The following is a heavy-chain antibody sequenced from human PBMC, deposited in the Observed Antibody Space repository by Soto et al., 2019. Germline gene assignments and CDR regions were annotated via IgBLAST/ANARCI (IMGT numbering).Heavy chain of an antibody. CDR2: ITYNGGDT. CDR1: GFTFSSYA. J-gene: IGHJ6*02. V-gene: IGHV3-23*01. Sequence: GGSLRLSCAASGFTFSSYAMNWVRQAPGKGLEWVSGITYNGGDTYYSDSVKGRFTISRDTSRNTLYLQMNSLRAEDTAIYYCAKDQGATVGSYYYYYGMDVWGQGTAVTVSS. CDR3: AKDQGATVGSYYYYYGMDV. D-gene: IGHD4-4*01.